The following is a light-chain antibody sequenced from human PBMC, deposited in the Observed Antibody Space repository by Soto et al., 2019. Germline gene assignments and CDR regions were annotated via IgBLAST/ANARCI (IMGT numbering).Light chain of an antibody. Sequence: QSALTQSRSVSGSPGQSVTISCTGTSRDLGNYNSVSWYQQYPGEAPKLIIYDISQRLSGVPDRFSGSKSGNTASLTISGLQAEDEADYHCCSYVGGYSFVLFGGGTKLIVL. CDR3: CSYVGGYSFVL. V-gene: IGLV2-11*01. CDR2: DIS. J-gene: IGLJ2*01. CDR1: SRDLGNYNS.